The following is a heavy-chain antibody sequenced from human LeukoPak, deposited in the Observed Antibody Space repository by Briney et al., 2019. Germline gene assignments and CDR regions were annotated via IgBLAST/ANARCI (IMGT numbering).Heavy chain of an antibody. CDR1: GASISSDY. D-gene: IGHD3-10*01. Sequence: SETLSLTCTVSGASISSDYWNWIRQPPGKGLEWIGYIYYSGSTYYNPSLKSRVTISVDTSKNQFSLKLSSVTAADTAVYYCARVGPGVYYYGSGTYLGAFDIWGQGTMVTVSS. CDR2: IYYSGST. J-gene: IGHJ3*02. CDR3: ARVGPGVYYYGSGTYLGAFDI. V-gene: IGHV4-59*12.